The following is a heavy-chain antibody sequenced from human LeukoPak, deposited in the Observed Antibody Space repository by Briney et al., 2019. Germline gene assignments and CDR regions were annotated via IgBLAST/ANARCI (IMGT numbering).Heavy chain of an antibody. J-gene: IGHJ4*02. CDR1: GYTFTGYY. D-gene: IGHD6-19*01. CDR2: INPNSGGT. Sequence: ASVKVSCKASGYTFTGYYMHWVRQAPGQGLEWMGWINPNSGGTNYAQKFQGRVTMTRDTSISTAYMGLSRLTSDDTAVYYCARQYSSGWCYDYWGQGTLVTVSS. CDR3: ARQYSSGWCYDY. V-gene: IGHV1-2*02.